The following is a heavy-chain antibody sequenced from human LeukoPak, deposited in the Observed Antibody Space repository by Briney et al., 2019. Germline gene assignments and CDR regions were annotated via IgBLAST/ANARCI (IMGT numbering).Heavy chain of an antibody. CDR2: IYPGDSDT. J-gene: IGHJ4*02. V-gene: IGHV5-51*01. D-gene: IGHD3-10*01. CDR1: GYSFTSYW. CDR3: ARVNHGYYGSGSQDY. Sequence: GESLKISCKGSGYSFTSYWIGWVRQLPGKGLEWMGIIYPGDSDTRYSPSFQGQVTISADKSISTAYLQRSSLKASDTAMYCCARVNHGYYGSGSQDYWGQGTLVTVSS.